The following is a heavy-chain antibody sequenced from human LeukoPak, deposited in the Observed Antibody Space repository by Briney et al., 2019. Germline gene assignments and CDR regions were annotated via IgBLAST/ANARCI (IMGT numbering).Heavy chain of an antibody. CDR2: IYYSGST. CDR1: GGSISSYN. J-gene: IGHJ5*02. Sequence: SETLSLTCTVSGGSISSYNWSWIRQPPGKGLEWIGYIYYSGSTNYNPSLKSRVTISVDTSKNQFSLKLSSVTAADTAVYYCARVPRDFWSGRGWFDPWGQGTLVTVSS. D-gene: IGHD3-3*01. V-gene: IGHV4-59*01. CDR3: ARVPRDFWSGRGWFDP.